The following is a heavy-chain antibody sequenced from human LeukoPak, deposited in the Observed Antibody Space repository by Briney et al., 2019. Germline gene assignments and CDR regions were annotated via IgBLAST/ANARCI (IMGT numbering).Heavy chain of an antibody. CDR1: GLTFSDAW. CDR3: THVSAVEDRSRS. D-gene: IGHD2-21*01. Sequence: GGSLRLSCTASGLTFSDAWMSWVRQAPGKGLEWVGRIKSKRGGGTTDYGAPVKGRFTISRDDSKRTIYLEMNSLKIEDTAVYYCTHVSAVEDRSRSWGQGTLVTVSS. J-gene: IGHJ5*02. V-gene: IGHV3-15*01. CDR2: IKSKRGGGTT.